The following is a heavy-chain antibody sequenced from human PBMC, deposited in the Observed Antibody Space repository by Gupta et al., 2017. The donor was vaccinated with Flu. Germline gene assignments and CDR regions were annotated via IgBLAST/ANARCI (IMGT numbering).Heavy chain of an antibody. CDR1: GFTFSRFA. D-gene: IGHD5-18*01. V-gene: IGHV3-64*07. Sequence: EVQLVESGGGLVQPGGSLRLSCAASGFTFSRFAMPWVRQAPGKGLEYVSGISSDGGTTNYADSVMGRFAISRDNSKNTVYLQMGSLRREDMAVYHCARAGTDTAMTYFDQWGQGTLVTLSS. CDR3: ARAGTDTAMTYFDQ. J-gene: IGHJ4*02. CDR2: ISSDGGTT.